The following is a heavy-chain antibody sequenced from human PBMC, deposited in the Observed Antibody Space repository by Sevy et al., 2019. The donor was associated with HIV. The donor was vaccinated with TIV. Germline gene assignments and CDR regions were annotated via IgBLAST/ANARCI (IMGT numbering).Heavy chain of an antibody. CDR3: ARPYRTDPFYYSGSSGYYYPTYFDY. J-gene: IGHJ4*02. D-gene: IGHD3-22*01. V-gene: IGHV3-7*01. Sequence: GGSLRLSCAASGFTFSNYWMSWVHQAPGKGLEWVANIRQDGSEKYFVDSVKGRFAISRDNAKNSLYLQMKSLRAEDTAVYYCARPYRTDPFYYSGSSGYYYPTYFDYWGQGTLVTVSS. CDR1: GFTFSNYW. CDR2: IRQDGSEK.